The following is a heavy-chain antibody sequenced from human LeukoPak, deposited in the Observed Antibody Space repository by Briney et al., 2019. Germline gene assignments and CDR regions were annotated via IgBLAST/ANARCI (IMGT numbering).Heavy chain of an antibody. D-gene: IGHD6-13*01. CDR2: IYHSGST. J-gene: IGHJ4*02. CDR3: ARVRLVRIAAAGTFDY. V-gene: IGHV4-30-2*01. CDR1: GGSISSGGYY. Sequence: SETLSLTCTVPGGSISSGGYYWSWIRQPPGKGLEWIGYIYHSGSTYYNPSLKSRVTISVDRSKNQFSLKLSSVTAADTAVYYCARVRLVRIAAAGTFDYWGQGTLVTVSS.